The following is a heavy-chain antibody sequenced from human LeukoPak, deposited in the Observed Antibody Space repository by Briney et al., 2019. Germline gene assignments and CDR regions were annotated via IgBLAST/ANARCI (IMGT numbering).Heavy chain of an antibody. J-gene: IGHJ4*02. CDR1: GFTFNNYG. CDR2: ISDDGRNK. Sequence: GGSLRLSCAASGFTFNNYGMDYLRQAPGKGLEWVAVISDDGRNKNYADSVKGRFTISRDNSNNTLYLQMNSLRAEDTGVYCCAKDRVTTASGTFDYWGQGTLVTVSS. V-gene: IGHV3-30*18. CDR3: AKDRVTTASGTFDY. D-gene: IGHD6-13*01.